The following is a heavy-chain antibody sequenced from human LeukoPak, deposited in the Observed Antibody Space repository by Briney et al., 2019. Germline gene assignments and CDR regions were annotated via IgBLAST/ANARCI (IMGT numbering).Heavy chain of an antibody. D-gene: IGHD3-10*01. Sequence: QPGRSLRPSCAASGFTFSSYAMHWVRQAPGKGLEWVAVISYDGSNKYYADSVKGRFTISRDNSKNTLYLQMNSLRAEDTAVYYCARGGDGLLWFGETLWGQGTLVTVSS. J-gene: IGHJ4*02. V-gene: IGHV3-30-3*01. CDR3: ARGGDGLLWFGETL. CDR1: GFTFSSYA. CDR2: ISYDGSNK.